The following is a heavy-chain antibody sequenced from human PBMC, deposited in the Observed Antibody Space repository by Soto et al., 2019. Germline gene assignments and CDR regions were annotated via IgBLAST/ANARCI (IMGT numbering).Heavy chain of an antibody. D-gene: IGHD3-3*01. Sequence: ASVKVSCKASGYTFTSYAMHWVRQALGQRLEWMGWINAGNGNTKYSQKFQGRVTITRDTSASTAYMELSSLRSEDTAVYYCAREERILRFLEWLLYFDYWGQGTLVTVSS. CDR1: GYTFTSYA. V-gene: IGHV1-3*01. CDR3: AREERILRFLEWLLYFDY. J-gene: IGHJ4*02. CDR2: INAGNGNT.